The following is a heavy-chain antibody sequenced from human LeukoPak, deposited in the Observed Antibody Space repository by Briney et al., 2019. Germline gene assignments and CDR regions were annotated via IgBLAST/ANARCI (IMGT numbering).Heavy chain of an antibody. V-gene: IGHV1-18*01. J-gene: IGHJ4*02. D-gene: IGHD4-23*01. CDR1: GYTFTIYG. Sequence: ASVTVSCTPSGYTFTIYGISWVRQAPGQGLGWMGWISAYNANTNYAQKLQGRVTMTTDTSTSTAYMELRSLRSDDTAVYYCARDYGGNGGVDYWGQGTLVTVSS. CDR3: ARDYGGNGGVDY. CDR2: ISAYNANT.